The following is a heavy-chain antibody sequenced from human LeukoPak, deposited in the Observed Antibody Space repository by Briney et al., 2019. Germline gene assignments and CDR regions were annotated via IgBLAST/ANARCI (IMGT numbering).Heavy chain of an antibody. CDR1: GYSISSGYY. CDR3: ARVCWVYYFDY. J-gene: IGHJ4*02. CDR2: IYHSGST. Sequence: SETLSLTCTVSGYSISSGYYWGWIRQPPGKGLEWIGSIYHSGSTYYNPSLKSRVTISVDTSKNQFSLKLSSVTAADTAVYYCARVCWVYYFDYWGQGTLVTVSS. D-gene: IGHD2-8*01. V-gene: IGHV4-38-2*02.